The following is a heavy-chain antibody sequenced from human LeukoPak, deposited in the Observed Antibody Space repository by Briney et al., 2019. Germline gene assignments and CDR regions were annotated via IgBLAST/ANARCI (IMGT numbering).Heavy chain of an antibody. CDR1: GYSIRSGYY. J-gene: IGHJ6*04. CDR3: ARDGITMVRGVTSYGMDV. D-gene: IGHD3-10*01. V-gene: IGHV4-38-2*02. CDR2: IYHSGST. Sequence: SETLSLTCAVSGYSIRSGYYWGWIRQPPGKGLEWIGSIYHSGSTYYNPSLKSRVTISVDTSKNQFSLKLSSVTAADTAVYYCARDGITMVRGVTSYGMDVWGKGTTVTVSS.